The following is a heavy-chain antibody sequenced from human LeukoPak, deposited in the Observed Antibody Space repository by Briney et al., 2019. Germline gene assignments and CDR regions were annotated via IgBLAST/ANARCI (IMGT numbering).Heavy chain of an antibody. D-gene: IGHD2/OR15-2a*01. J-gene: IGHJ6*02. CDR1: RFTLSNYW. CDR2: IKQDGSET. Sequence: SGGSLRLSCAASRFTLSNYWMSWVRQAPGKGLEWVANIKQDGSETYYVDSVKGRFTISRDNAKNSLYLQMNSLRAEDTALYYCAKGNTASTYYGMDVWGQGTTVTVSS. CDR3: AKGNTASTYYGMDV. V-gene: IGHV3-7*03.